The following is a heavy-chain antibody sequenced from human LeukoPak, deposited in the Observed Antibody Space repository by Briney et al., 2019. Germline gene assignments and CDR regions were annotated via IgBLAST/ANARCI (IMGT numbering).Heavy chain of an antibody. Sequence: SSETLSLTCTVSGGSISSSSYYWGWIRQPPGKGLEWIGSIYYSGSTYYNPSLKSRVTISVDTSKNQFSLKLSSVTAADTAVYYCASLWFGELFRIDYWGQGTLVTVSS. CDR1: GGSISSSSYY. CDR2: IYYSGST. D-gene: IGHD3-10*01. J-gene: IGHJ4*02. V-gene: IGHV4-39*01. CDR3: ASLWFGELFRIDY.